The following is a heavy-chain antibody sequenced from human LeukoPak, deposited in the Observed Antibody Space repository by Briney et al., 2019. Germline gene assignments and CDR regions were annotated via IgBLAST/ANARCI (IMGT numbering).Heavy chain of an antibody. V-gene: IGHV4-39*07. D-gene: IGHD3-10*01. Sequence: SETPSLTCTVSGGSISSSSYYWGWIRQPPGKGLEWIGSIYYSGSTNYNPSLKSRVTISVDTSKNQFSLKLSSVTAADTAVYYCARDRITSAYMDVWGKGTTVTVSS. J-gene: IGHJ6*03. CDR2: IYYSGST. CDR3: ARDRITSAYMDV. CDR1: GGSISSSSYY.